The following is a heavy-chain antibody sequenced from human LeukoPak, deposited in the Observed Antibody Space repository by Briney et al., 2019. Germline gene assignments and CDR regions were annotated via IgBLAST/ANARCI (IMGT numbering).Heavy chain of an antibody. D-gene: IGHD3-22*01. V-gene: IGHV4-59*08. CDR3: ARSHYDSRFDY. J-gene: IGHJ4*02. CDR1: GGSISSYY. Sequence: RTSESLSLTCSVSGGSISSYYWSWIRQPPGKGLEWIGYIYYRGNTIYNPSLKSRVTMSVDTSKNQFSLKLSSVTAADAAVYYCARSHYDSRFDYWGQGTLVTVSS. CDR2: IYYRGNT.